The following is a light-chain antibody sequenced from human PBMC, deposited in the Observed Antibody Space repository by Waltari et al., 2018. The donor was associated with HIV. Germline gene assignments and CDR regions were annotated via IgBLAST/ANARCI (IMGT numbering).Light chain of an antibody. CDR1: QSISNY. Sequence: IQMTQSPSSLSASVGDRVTITCRASQSISNYLNWYQHKPGKAPKLLIYASSTLQSGVPSGFSGSGAGTDFTLTINSLQPEDFATYYCQQSYTFPTFGGGTKVEIK. CDR2: ASS. J-gene: IGKJ4*01. V-gene: IGKV1-39*01. CDR3: QQSYTFPT.